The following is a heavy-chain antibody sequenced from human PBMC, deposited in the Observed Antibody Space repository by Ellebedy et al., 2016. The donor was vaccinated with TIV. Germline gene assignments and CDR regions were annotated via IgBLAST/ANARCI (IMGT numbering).Heavy chain of an antibody. CDR2: IMPYFGTT. CDR3: ARDKQGIGIDI. CDR1: GDTFTYYA. D-gene: IGHD7-27*01. Sequence: ASVKVSCKAPGDTFTYYAISWVRQAPGQGLEWMGAIMPYFGTTNYAQKFQGRVTITADESTLTGYMELRSLTSEDTAVYYCARDKQGIGIDIWGQGTMVTVSS. J-gene: IGHJ3*02. V-gene: IGHV1-69*13.